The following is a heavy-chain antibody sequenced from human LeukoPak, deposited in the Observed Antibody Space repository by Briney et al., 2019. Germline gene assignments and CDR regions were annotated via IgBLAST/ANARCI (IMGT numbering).Heavy chain of an antibody. D-gene: IGHD6-19*01. CDR3: AGLAVAGTEVDY. J-gene: IGHJ4*02. CDR1: GGTFSSYA. V-gene: IGHV1-69*01. CDR2: TIPIFGTA. Sequence: SVKVSCKASGGTFSSYAISWVRQAPGQGLEWMGGTIPIFGTANYAQKFQGRVTITADESTSTAYMELSSLRSEDTAVYYCAGLAVAGTEVDYWGQGTLVTVSS.